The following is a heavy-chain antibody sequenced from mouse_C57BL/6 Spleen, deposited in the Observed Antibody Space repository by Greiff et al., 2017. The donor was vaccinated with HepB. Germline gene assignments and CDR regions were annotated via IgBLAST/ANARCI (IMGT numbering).Heavy chain of an antibody. CDR1: GYTFTDYE. CDR2: IDPETGGT. V-gene: IGHV1-15*01. CDR3: TRGLYGSSAYAMDY. Sequence: VQLQQSGAELVRPGASVTLSCKASGYTFTDYEMHWVKQTPVHGLEWIGAIDPETGGTAYNQKFKGKAILTADKSSSTAYMELRSLTSEDSAVYYCTRGLYGSSAYAMDYWGQGTSVTVSS. D-gene: IGHD1-1*01. J-gene: IGHJ4*01.